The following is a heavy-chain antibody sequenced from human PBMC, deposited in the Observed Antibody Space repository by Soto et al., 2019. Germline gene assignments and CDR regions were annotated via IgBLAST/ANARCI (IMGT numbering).Heavy chain of an antibody. CDR2: ISYDGSNK. V-gene: IGHV3-30-3*01. D-gene: IGHD3-3*01. Sequence: GGSLRLSCAASGFTFSSYAMHWVRQAPGKRLEWVAVISYDGSNKYYADSVNGRFTSSRDNSKNTLYLQMNILRAEDTAVYYCARDTVEMSTIWEYYFDYWGQGPLITVSS. J-gene: IGHJ4*02. CDR3: ARDTVEMSTIWEYYFDY. CDR1: GFTFSSYA.